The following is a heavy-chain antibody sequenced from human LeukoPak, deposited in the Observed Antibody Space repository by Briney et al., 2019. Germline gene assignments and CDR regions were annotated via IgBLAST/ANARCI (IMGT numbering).Heavy chain of an antibody. Sequence: GGSLRLSCAASGFTFSSYGMHWVRQAPGKGLEWVAVISYDGSNKYYADSVKGQFTISRDNSKNTLYLQMNSLRVEDAAVYYCAKVSSSSPAGMDVWGQGTTVTVSS. CDR1: GFTFSSYG. CDR2: ISYDGSNK. V-gene: IGHV3-30*18. D-gene: IGHD6-13*01. CDR3: AKVSSSSPAGMDV. J-gene: IGHJ6*02.